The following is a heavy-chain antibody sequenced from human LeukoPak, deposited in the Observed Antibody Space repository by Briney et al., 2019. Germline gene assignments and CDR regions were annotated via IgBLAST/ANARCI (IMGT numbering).Heavy chain of an antibody. Sequence: SETLSLTCAVYGGSFSGYYWSWIRQPPGKGLEWIGEINHSGSTNYNPSLKSRVTISVDTSKNQFSLKLRSVTAADTAVYYCAREGQRAFDIWGQGTMVTVSS. CDR3: AREGQRAFDI. D-gene: IGHD6-25*01. CDR1: GGSFSGYY. CDR2: INHSGST. J-gene: IGHJ3*02. V-gene: IGHV4-34*01.